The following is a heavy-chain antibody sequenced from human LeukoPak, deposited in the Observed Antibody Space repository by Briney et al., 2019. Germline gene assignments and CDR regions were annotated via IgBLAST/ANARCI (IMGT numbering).Heavy chain of an antibody. CDR2: INHSGST. J-gene: IGHJ6*04. CDR3: ARGRNSRCGGGSCFSPYYYYGMDV. D-gene: IGHD2-15*01. V-gene: IGHV4-34*01. Sequence: SETLSLTCAVYGGSFSGYYWSWIRQPPGKGLEWIGEINHSGSTNYNPSLKSRVTISVDTSKNQFSLKLSSVTAADTAVYYCARGRNSRCGGGSCFSPYYYYGMDVWAKGTTVTVSS. CDR1: GGSFSGYY.